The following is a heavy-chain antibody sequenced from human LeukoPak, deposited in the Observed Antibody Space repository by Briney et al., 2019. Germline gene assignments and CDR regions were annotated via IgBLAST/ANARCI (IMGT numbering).Heavy chain of an antibody. CDR1: GGTFSSYA. D-gene: IGHD3-22*01. CDR2: IIPILGIA. Sequence: SVKVSCKASGGTFSSYAISWVRQAPGQGLEWMGRIIPILGIANYAQKFQGRVTITADKSTSTAYMELSSLRAEDTAVYYCARDHYYDSSGYPWYFDLWGRGTLVTVSS. J-gene: IGHJ2*01. CDR3: ARDHYYDSSGYPWYFDL. V-gene: IGHV1-69*04.